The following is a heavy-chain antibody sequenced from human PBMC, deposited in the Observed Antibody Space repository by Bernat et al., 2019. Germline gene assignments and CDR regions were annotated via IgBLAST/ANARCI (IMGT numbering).Heavy chain of an antibody. Sequence: EVQLVESGGGLVKPGRSLRLSCTASGFTFGDYAMSWFRQAPGKGLEWVGFIRSKAYGGTTEYAASVKGRFTISRDDSKSIAYLQMNSLKTEDTAVYYCTRGRITICGVVKGNDYWGQGTLVTVSS. J-gene: IGHJ4*02. CDR1: GFTFGDYA. CDR3: TRGRITICGVVKGNDY. D-gene: IGHD3-3*01. CDR2: IRSKAYGGTT. V-gene: IGHV3-49*05.